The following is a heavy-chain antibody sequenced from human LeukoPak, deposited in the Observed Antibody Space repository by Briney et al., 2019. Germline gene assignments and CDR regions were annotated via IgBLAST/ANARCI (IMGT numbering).Heavy chain of an antibody. CDR2: INPNSGGT. CDR3: ASSGVVINNWFDP. Sequence: VASVKVSCKASGYTFTGYYMHWVRQAPGQGLEWMGWINPNSGGTNYAQTFQGRVTMTRDTSISTAYMELSRLRSDDTAVYYCASSGVVINNWFDPWGQGTLVTVSS. CDR1: GYTFTGYY. D-gene: IGHD3-3*01. J-gene: IGHJ5*02. V-gene: IGHV1-2*02.